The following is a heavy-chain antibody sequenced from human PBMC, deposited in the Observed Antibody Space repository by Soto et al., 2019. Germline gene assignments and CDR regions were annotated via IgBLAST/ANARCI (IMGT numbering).Heavy chain of an antibody. V-gene: IGHV4-59*08. CDR1: GGSISSYY. CDR2: IYYSGST. J-gene: IGHJ5*02. Sequence: PSETLSLTCTVSGGSISSYYWSWIRQPPGKGLEWIGYIYYSGSTNYNPSLKSRVTISVDTSKNQFSLKLSSVTAADTAVYYCARGEPYYDFWSGYYLLHWFDPWGQGTLVTVSS. D-gene: IGHD3-3*01. CDR3: ARGEPYYDFWSGYYLLHWFDP.